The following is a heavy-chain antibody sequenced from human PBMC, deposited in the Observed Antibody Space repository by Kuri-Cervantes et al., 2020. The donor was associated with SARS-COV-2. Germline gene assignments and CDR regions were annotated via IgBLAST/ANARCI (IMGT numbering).Heavy chain of an antibody. D-gene: IGHD2-2*01. Sequence: GESLKISCKASGYTFTSYGISWVRQAPGQGLEWMRWISAYNGNTNYAQKLQGRVTMTTDTSTSTAYMELRSLRSDDTAVYYCARVHAPFAFDFDYWGQGTLVTVSS. CDR3: ARVHAPFAFDFDY. CDR2: ISAYNGNT. CDR1: GYTFTSYG. J-gene: IGHJ4*02. V-gene: IGHV1-18*04.